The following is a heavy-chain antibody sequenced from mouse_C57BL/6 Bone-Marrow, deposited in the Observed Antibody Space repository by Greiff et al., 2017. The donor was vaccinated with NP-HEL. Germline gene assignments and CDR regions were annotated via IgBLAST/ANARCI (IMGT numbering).Heavy chain of an antibody. V-gene: IGHV1-15*01. J-gene: IGHJ2*01. D-gene: IGHD6-1*01. CDR2: IDPETGGT. CDR1: GYTFTDYE. CDR3: TRATGDY. Sequence: VQLQESGAELVRPGASVTLSCKASGYTFTDYEMHWVKQTPVHGLEWIGAIDPETGGTAYNQKFKGKAILTADKSSSTAYMELRSLTSEDSAVYYCTRATGDYWGQGTTLTVSS.